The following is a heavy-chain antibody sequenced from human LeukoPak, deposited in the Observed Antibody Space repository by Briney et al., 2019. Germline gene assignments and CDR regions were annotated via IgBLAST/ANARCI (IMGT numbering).Heavy chain of an antibody. CDR3: ARVQAAILPHFDY. CDR2: ISSSGSTI. D-gene: IGHD6-25*01. V-gene: IGHV3-48*03. J-gene: IGHJ4*02. CDR1: GFTFSSYE. Sequence: GGSLRLSCAASGFTFSSYEMNWVRQAPGKGLEWVSYISSSGSTIYYADSVKGRFTISRDNAKNSLYLQMNSLRAEDTAVYYCARVQAAILPHFDYWGQGTLVTVSS.